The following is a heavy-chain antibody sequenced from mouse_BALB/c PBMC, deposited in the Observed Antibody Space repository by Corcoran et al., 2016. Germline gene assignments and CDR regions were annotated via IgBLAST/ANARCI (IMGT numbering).Heavy chain of an antibody. CDR1: GYSFTGYY. Sequence: LVKTGASVKISCMASGYSFTGYYMPWVKQSHGKSLEWIGYISCYNGATSYNQKFKGKATFPGDTSSSTAYMQFNSLTSEDSAVYYCARYGNPRWYFDVWGAGTTVTVSS. CDR3: ARYGNPRWYFDV. D-gene: IGHD2-1*01. J-gene: IGHJ1*01. CDR2: ISCYNGAT. V-gene: IGHV1S34*01.